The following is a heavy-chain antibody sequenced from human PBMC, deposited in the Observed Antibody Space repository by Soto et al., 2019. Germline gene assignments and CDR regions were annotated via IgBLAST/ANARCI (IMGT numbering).Heavy chain of an antibody. CDR1: GFTFSKNV. V-gene: IGHV3-23*01. J-gene: IGHJ6*02. CDR2: ISGDGDTK. CDR3: VRKAGDWIRYGMDV. Sequence: EVQLLESGGALLQPGGSLRLSCAASGFTFSKNVMSWVRQAPGKGLEWVSGISGDGDTKYYADSVKGRFTISSDNSMNTVSLQMNTLRVDDTAVYYCVRKAGDWIRYGMDVWGQGTTVTVSS. D-gene: IGHD7-27*01.